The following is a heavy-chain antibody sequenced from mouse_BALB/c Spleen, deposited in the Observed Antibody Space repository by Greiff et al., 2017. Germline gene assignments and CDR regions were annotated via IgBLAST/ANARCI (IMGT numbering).Heavy chain of an antibody. D-gene: IGHD2-10*02. CDR3: ARGGDLVWYPRFAY. CDR2: ISSGGST. Sequence: EVKVEESGGGLVKPGGSLKLSCAASGFTFSSYAMSWVRQTPEKRLEWVASISSGGSTYYPDSVKGRFTISRDNARNILYLQMSSLRSEDTAMYYCARGGDLVWYPRFAYWGQGTLVTVSA. V-gene: IGHV5-6-5*01. J-gene: IGHJ3*01. CDR1: GFTFSSYA.